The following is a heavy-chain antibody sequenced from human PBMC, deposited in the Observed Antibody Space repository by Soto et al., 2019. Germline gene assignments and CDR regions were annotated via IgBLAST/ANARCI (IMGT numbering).Heavy chain of an antibody. CDR3: AKDRPDIVVVVAATYFDY. CDR2: ISGSGGST. Sequence: GGSLRLSCAASGFTFSSYAMSWVRQAPGKGLEWVSAISGSGGSTYYADSVKGRFTISRDNSKNTLYLQMNSLRAEDTAVYYCAKDRPDIVVVVAATYFDYRGQGTLVTVSS. V-gene: IGHV3-23*01. J-gene: IGHJ4*02. D-gene: IGHD2-15*01. CDR1: GFTFSSYA.